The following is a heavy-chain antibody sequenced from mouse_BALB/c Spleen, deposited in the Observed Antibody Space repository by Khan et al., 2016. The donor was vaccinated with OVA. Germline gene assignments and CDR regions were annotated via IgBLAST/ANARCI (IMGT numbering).Heavy chain of an antibody. CDR2: ISYSGST. D-gene: IGHD1-2*01. CDR1: GFSITSGYG. J-gene: IGHJ2*01. V-gene: IGHV3-2*02. CDR3: ARTARIKY. Sequence: VQLKQSGPGLVKPSQSLSLTCTVTGFSITSGYGWNWIRQFPGNKMEWMGYISYSGSTNYTPSLKSRISITRDTSKNQFFLQLNSVTTEDTAKYYCARTARIKYWGQGTTLTVSS.